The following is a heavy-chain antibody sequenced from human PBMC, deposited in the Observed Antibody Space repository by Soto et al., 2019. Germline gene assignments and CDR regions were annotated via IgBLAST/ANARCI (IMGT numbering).Heavy chain of an antibody. CDR1: GGSISSSSYY. Sequence: SETLSLTCTVSGGSISSSSYYWGWIRQPPGKGLEWIGSIYYSGSTYYNPSLKSRVTISVDTSKNQFSLKLSSVTAADTAVYYCARFYYGGFDPWGQGTLVTVSS. J-gene: IGHJ5*02. D-gene: IGHD3-10*01. CDR2: IYYSGST. V-gene: IGHV4-39*01. CDR3: ARFYYGGFDP.